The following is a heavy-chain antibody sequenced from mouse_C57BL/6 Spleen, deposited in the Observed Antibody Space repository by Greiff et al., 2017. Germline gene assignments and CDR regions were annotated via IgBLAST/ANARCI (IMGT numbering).Heavy chain of an antibody. CDR1: GYTFTDYT. V-gene: IGHV1-18*01. D-gene: IGHD1-1*01. Sequence: EVLLVESGPELVKPGASVKIPCKASGYTFTDYTMDWVKQSHGKSLEWIGDINPNNGGTIYNQKFKGKATLTVDKSSSTAYMELRSLTSEDTAVCCCARRTVVFGYWGQGTTLTVAS. CDR3: ARRTVVFGY. CDR2: INPNNGGT. J-gene: IGHJ2*01.